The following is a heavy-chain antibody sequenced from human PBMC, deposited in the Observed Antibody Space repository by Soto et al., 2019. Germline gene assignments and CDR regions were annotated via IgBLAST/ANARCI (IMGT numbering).Heavy chain of an antibody. Sequence: QLQLQESGLGLVKPSETLSLTCTVSGGSISSSSYYWGWIRQPPGKGLEWIGSIYYSGSTYYNPSLKSRVTISVDTSKNQFSLKLSSVTAADTAVYYCARHGPWFGELDEYYFDYWGQGTLVTVSS. CDR3: ARHGPWFGELDEYYFDY. V-gene: IGHV4-39*01. J-gene: IGHJ4*02. CDR2: IYYSGST. D-gene: IGHD3-10*01. CDR1: GGSISSSSYY.